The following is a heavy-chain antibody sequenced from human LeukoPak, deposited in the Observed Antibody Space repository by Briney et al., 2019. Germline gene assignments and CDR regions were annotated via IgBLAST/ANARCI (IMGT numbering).Heavy chain of an antibody. Sequence: ASAKVSCKASGYTFTGYYMHWVRQAPGQGLEWMGWINPNSGGTNYAQKFQGWVTMTRDTSISTAYMELSRLRSDDTAVYYCAREILGYSGYDSRAFDIWGQGTMVTVSS. CDR3: AREILGYSGYDSRAFDI. CDR2: INPNSGGT. J-gene: IGHJ3*02. V-gene: IGHV1-2*04. CDR1: GYTFTGYY. D-gene: IGHD5-12*01.